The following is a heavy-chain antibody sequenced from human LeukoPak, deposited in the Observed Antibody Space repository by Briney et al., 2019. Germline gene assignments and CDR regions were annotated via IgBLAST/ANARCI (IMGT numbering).Heavy chain of an antibody. CDR2: ISTYKGNT. V-gene: IGHV1-18*01. CDR3: ARFRAPNYYDSSGYYYYGMDV. D-gene: IGHD3-22*01. Sequence: ASVKVSCEASGYSFSSYGFSWVRQAPGQGLEWMGWISTYKGNTNYAQKLQGRVTMTTDTSTSTAYIELRSLRSDDTAVYYCARFRAPNYYDSSGYYYYGMDVWGQGTTVTVSS. J-gene: IGHJ6*02. CDR1: GYSFSSYG.